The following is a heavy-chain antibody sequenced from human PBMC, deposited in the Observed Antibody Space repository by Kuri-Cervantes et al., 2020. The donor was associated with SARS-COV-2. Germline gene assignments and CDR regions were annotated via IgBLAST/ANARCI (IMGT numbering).Heavy chain of an antibody. V-gene: IGHV4-38-2*02. CDR3: ARYSSSSSHYHYYMDV. CDR1: GYSISSGYY. Sequence: GSLRLSCTVSGYSISSGYYWGWIRQPPGKGLEWIGSIYHSGSTYYNPSLKGRVTISVDTSKNQFSLKLSSVTAADTAVYYCARYSSSSSHYHYYMDVWGKGTTVTVSS. J-gene: IGHJ6*03. CDR2: IYHSGST. D-gene: IGHD6-6*01.